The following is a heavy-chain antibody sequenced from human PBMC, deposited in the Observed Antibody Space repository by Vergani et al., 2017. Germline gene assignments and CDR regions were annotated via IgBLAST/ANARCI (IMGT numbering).Heavy chain of an antibody. Sequence: EVQLVESGGGLVQPGGSLRLSCAASRFTFSTYWMSWVRQAPGKGLEWVANINQGGSEKYYVDSVKGRFSISRDNVKNSLYLQMGSLRAEDTAVYYCVRDVRVSCTWGQGTLVAVSS. CDR2: INQGGSEK. D-gene: IGHD2-8*01. J-gene: IGHJ3*01. V-gene: IGHV3-7*01. CDR1: RFTFSTYW. CDR3: VRDVRVSCT.